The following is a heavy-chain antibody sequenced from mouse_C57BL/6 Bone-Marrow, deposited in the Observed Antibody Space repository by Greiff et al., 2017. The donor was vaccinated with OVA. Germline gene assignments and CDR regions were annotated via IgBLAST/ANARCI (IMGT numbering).Heavy chain of an antibody. J-gene: IGHJ1*03. V-gene: IGHV5-2*01. CDR3: ARHGGWLFDWYFDV. CDR1: EYEFPSHD. D-gene: IGHD2-3*01. Sequence: DVMLVESGGGLVQPGESLKLSCESNEYEFPSHDMSWVRKTPEKRLELVAAINSDGGSTYYPDTMERRFIISRDNTKKTLYLQMSSLRSEDTALYYCARHGGWLFDWYFDVWGTGTTVTVSS. CDR2: INSDGGST.